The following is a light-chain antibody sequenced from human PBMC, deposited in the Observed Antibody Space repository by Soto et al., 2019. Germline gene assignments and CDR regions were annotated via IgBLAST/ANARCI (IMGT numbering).Light chain of an antibody. CDR1: SSDVGGYNY. J-gene: IGLJ1*01. V-gene: IGLV2-14*03. CDR3: CSYTTSSTYV. Sequence: SALTQPASVSVSPGQSIAISCTGTSSDVGGYNYVSWYQQHPGKAPKLMIYDVSNRPSGISTRFSGSKSGNTASLTISGLQAEDEADYYCCSYTTSSTYVFGTGTKVTVL. CDR2: DVS.